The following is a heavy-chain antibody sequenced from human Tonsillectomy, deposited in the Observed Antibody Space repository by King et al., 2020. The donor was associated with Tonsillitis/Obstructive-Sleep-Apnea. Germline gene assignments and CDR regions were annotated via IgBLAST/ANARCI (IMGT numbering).Heavy chain of an antibody. CDR3: ARLQGEQHHFDY. D-gene: IGHD3-16*01. CDR2: IYPGDSDT. J-gene: IGHJ4*02. CDR1: GYTFTSSW. V-gene: IGHV5-51*01. Sequence: VQLVQSGAEVKKPGESLKISCKGSGYTFTSSWIGWVRRMPGKGLDWMGIIYPGDSDTRYSLSFQGRVTISADKSISTAYLQWSSLKASDTAMYYCARLQGEQHHFDYWGQGTLVTVSS.